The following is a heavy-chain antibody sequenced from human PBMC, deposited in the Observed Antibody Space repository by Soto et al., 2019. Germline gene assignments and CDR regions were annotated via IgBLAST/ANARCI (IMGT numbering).Heavy chain of an antibody. V-gene: IGHV4-4*07. CDR3: ARDTTPSLYYYDSSGYCWTHFDY. D-gene: IGHD3-22*01. CDR2: IYTSGST. Sequence: SETLSLTCTVSGGSIISYYWSWIRQPAGKGLEWIGRIYTSGSTNYNPSLKSRVTMPVDTSKNQFSLKLSSVTAADTAVYYCARDTTPSLYYYDSSGYCWTHFDYWGQGTLVTVSS. J-gene: IGHJ4*02. CDR1: GGSIISYY.